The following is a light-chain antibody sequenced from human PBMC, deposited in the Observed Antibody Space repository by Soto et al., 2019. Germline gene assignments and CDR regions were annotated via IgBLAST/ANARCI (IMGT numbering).Light chain of an antibody. CDR1: QSVLYSSNNKNY. J-gene: IGKJ4*01. Sequence: DIVMTQSPDSLAVSLGERATINCKSSQSVLYSSNNKNYLAWYQQKPGQPPKLLIYWAYTRESGVPDRFSGSGSGTEFILTISSLQAEDVAVYYCQQYYSTPLTFGGGTKVEIK. CDR3: QQYYSTPLT. CDR2: WAY. V-gene: IGKV4-1*01.